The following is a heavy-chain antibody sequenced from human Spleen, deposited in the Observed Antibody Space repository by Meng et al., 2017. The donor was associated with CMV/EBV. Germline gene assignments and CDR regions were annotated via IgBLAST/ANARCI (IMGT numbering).Heavy chain of an antibody. Sequence: GGSLRLSCAASGFTFSSYAMHWVRQAPGKGLEWVANIRFDGTNKYHADSVKGRFTISRDNSKNTLYLQMNSLRAEDTAVHYCAKRGDSSGTYAMDVWGQGTTVTVSS. CDR3: AKRGDSSGTYAMDV. D-gene: IGHD3-22*01. CDR2: IRFDGTNK. V-gene: IGHV3-30*02. CDR1: GFTFSSYA. J-gene: IGHJ6*02.